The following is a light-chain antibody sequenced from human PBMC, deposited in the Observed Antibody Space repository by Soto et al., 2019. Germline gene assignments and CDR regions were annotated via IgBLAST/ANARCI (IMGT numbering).Light chain of an antibody. V-gene: IGLV1-51*01. CDR1: SSNIGGNS. CDR2: DDT. J-gene: IGLJ1*01. Sequence: QSVLTQPPSVSAAPGQKVTISCSGSSSNIGGNSVSWYQQLPGTAPKLLIYDDTKRPSGIPDRFSGSKSDTSATLGITGFQTGDEADYYCGSWDSCLSAYVFGPGTKVTV. CDR3: GSWDSCLSAYV.